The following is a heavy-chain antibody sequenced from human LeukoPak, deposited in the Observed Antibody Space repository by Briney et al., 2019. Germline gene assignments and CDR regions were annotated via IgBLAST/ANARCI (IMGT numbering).Heavy chain of an antibody. CDR1: GGSFSGYY. V-gene: IGHV4-34*01. Sequence: SETLSLTCAVYGGSFSGYYWSWIRQPPGKGLEWIGEINHSGSTNYNSSLKSRVTISVDTSKNQFSLKMSSVTAADTAVYYCAREKMRRYSYGYAHWGQGTLVTVSS. CDR2: INHSGST. CDR3: AREKMRRYSYGYAH. J-gene: IGHJ4*02. D-gene: IGHD5-18*01.